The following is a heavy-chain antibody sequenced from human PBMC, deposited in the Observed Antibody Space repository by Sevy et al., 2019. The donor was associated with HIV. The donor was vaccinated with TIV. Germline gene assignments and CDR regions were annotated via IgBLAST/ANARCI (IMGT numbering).Heavy chain of an antibody. CDR3: ARYYYDSSGYYDYNGMDV. V-gene: IGHV1-8*01. Sequence: ASVKVSCKASGYTFTSYDINWVRQATGQGLEWMGWMNSNSGNTGYAQKFQGRVTMTRKTSISTAYMELGSLRSEDTAVDYCARYYYDSSGYYDYNGMDVWGQGTTVTVSS. CDR2: MNSNSGNT. D-gene: IGHD3-22*01. J-gene: IGHJ6*02. CDR1: GYTFTSYD.